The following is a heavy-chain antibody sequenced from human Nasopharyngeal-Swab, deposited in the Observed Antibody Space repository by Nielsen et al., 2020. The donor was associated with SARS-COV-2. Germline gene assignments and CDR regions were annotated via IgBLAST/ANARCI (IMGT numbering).Heavy chain of an antibody. CDR3: ARHLSWWLVTSYYFDY. CDR1: GGSISSSSYY. J-gene: IGHJ4*02. V-gene: IGHV4-39*01. CDR2: IYYSGST. Sequence: SETLSLTCTVSGGSISSSSYYWGWIRQPPGKGLEWIGSIYYSGSTYYNPSLKSRVTISVDTSKNQFSLKLNSVTAADTAVYYCARHLSWWLVTSYYFDYWGQGTLVTVSS. D-gene: IGHD5-12*01.